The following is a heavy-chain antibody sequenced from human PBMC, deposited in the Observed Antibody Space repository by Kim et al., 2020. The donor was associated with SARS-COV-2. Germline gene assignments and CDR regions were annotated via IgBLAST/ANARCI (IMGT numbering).Heavy chain of an antibody. D-gene: IGHD6-19*01. CDR3: ARRWLVTYYFDY. CDR2: INHSGST. V-gene: IGHV4-34*01. Sequence: SETLSLPCAVYGGSFSGYYWSWIRQPPGKGLEWIGEINHSGSTNYNPSLKSRVTISVDTSKNQFSLKLSSVTAADTAVYYCARRWLVTYYFDYWGQGTLVTVSS. J-gene: IGHJ4*02. CDR1: GGSFSGYY.